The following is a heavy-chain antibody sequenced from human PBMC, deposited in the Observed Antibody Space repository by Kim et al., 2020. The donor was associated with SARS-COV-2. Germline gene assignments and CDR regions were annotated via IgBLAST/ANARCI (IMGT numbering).Heavy chain of an antibody. D-gene: IGHD2-15*01. CDR1: GGSISSSSYY. Sequence: SETLSLTCTVSGGSISSSSYYWGWIRQPPGKGLEWIGSIYYSGSTYYNPSLKSRVTISVDTSKNQFSLKLSSVTAADTAVYYCARDAVVVAATPANWFDPWGQGTLVTVSS. CDR3: ARDAVVVAATPANWFDP. J-gene: IGHJ5*02. CDR2: IYYSGST. V-gene: IGHV4-39*07.